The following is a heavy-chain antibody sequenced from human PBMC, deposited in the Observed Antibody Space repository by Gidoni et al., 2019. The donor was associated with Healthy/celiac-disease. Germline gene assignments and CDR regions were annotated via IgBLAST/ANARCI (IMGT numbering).Heavy chain of an antibody. CDR3: ARGEDKDFWSGYYTY. V-gene: IGHV1-3*01. CDR1: GYTFTSYA. J-gene: IGHJ4*02. D-gene: IGHD3-3*01. Sequence: QVQLVQSGAEVKKPGASVKVSCKASGYTFTSYAMHWVRQAPGQRLEWMGWINAGNGNTKYSQKFQGIVTITRDTSASTAYMELSSLRSEDTAVYYCARGEDKDFWSGYYTYWGQGTLVTVSS. CDR2: INAGNGNT.